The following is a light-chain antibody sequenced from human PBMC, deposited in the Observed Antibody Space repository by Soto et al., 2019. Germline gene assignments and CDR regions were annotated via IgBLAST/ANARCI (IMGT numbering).Light chain of an antibody. CDR3: QQYDSRPHT. CDR1: QSIRTT. CDR2: DAS. J-gene: IGKJ1*01. Sequence: EIVMTQSPGTLSVSPGERATLSCRASQSIRTTLAWYQLKPGQSPRLLIFDASTTATGIPARFSGTGSGTEFTLPISNLQSEDFAVYYCQQYDSRPHTFGQGTKVEIK. V-gene: IGKV3-15*01.